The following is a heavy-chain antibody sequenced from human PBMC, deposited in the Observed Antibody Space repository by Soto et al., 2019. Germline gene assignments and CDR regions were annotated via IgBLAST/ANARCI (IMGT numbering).Heavy chain of an antibody. D-gene: IGHD3-3*01. CDR2: ILGVDGNSRT. CDR3: AKSVTQWSYGLDV. CDR1: GFTSGDYA. V-gene: IGHV3-23*01. Sequence: EVQLLESGGGLVQPGGSLRLSCVASGFTSGDYAMTWVRQVPGKGPESVSTILGVDGNSRTYYGDSVTARFTISRENSKNAVFLQMNSLRPDDTAGYYCAKSVTQWSYGLDVWGQGTTVIVSS. J-gene: IGHJ6*02.